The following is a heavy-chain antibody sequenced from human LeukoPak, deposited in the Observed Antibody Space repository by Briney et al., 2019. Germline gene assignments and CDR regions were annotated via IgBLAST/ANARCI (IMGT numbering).Heavy chain of an antibody. D-gene: IGHD3-10*01. CDR3: ARGGIGSGSPIDAFDI. V-gene: IGHV1-2*02. CDR1: GYTFTAYY. CDR2: INPNSAGT. J-gene: IGHJ3*02. Sequence: ASVQVSCKTSGYTFTAYYMHWVRQAPGQGLEWMGWINPNSAGTKYAQKFQSRVTMTRDTSISTAYMELSSLRSDDTAVYYCARGGIGSGSPIDAFDIWGQGTMVTVSS.